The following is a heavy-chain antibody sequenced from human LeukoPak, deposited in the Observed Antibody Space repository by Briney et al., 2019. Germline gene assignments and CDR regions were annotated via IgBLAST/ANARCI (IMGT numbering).Heavy chain of an antibody. CDR2: ISGSGHST. D-gene: IGHD4-17*01. J-gene: IGHJ4*02. CDR1: GFSFSSYV. CDR3: AKDQFISMTTVKRWAPFDY. V-gene: IGHV3-23*01. Sequence: GGSLRLSCGASGFSFSSYVMSWVRQAPGKGLEWVSAISGSGHSTYYADSVKGRFTVSRDESKNTLYLQMNSLRAEDTAVYYCAKDQFISMTTVKRWAPFDYWGQGTLVTVSS.